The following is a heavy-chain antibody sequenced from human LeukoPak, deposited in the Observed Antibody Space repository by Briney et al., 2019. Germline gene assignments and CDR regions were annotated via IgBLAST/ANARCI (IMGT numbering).Heavy chain of an antibody. CDR1: GGSISSSSYY. CDR2: IYNSGGT. CDR3: ASQVAGSSLQN. J-gene: IGHJ4*02. Sequence: PSETLSLTCTVSGGSISSSSYYWGWIRQPPGKGLEWIGYIYNSGGTNYNPSLKGRVTISVDTSKKQFSLKLSSVTAADAAVYYCASQVAGSSLQNWGQGTLVTVSS. D-gene: IGHD6-6*01. V-gene: IGHV4-61*05.